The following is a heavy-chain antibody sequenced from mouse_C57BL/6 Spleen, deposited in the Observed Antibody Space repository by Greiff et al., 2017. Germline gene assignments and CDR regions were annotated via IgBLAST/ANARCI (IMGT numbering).Heavy chain of an antibody. CDR2: IYPGDGDT. Sequence: QVQLKESGAELVKPGASVKISCKASGYAFSSYWMNWVKQRPGKGLEWIGQIYPGDGDTNYNGKFKGKATLTADKSSSTAYMQLSSLTSEDSAVYFCARKEDWSFDVWGTGTTVTVSS. J-gene: IGHJ1*03. CDR3: ARKEDWSFDV. V-gene: IGHV1-80*01. CDR1: GYAFSSYW.